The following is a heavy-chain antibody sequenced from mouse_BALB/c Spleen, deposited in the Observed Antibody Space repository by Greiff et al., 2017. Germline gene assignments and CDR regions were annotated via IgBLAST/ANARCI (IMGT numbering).Heavy chain of an antibody. V-gene: IGHV1-5*01. J-gene: IGHJ4*01. CDR1: GYTFTSYW. CDR3: TRYGYGSSYEMDY. CDR2: IYPGNSDT. D-gene: IGHD1-1*01. Sequence: VQLQQSGTVLARPGASVKMSCKASGYTFTSYWMHWVKQRPGQGLEWIGAIYPGNSDTSYNQKFKGKAKLTAVTSTSTAYMELSSLTNEDSAVYYCTRYGYGSSYEMDYWGQGTSVTVSS.